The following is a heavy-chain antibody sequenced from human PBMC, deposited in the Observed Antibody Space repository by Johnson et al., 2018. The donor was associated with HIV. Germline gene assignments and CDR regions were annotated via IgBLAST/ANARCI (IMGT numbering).Heavy chain of an antibody. CDR2: FSWNGGSI. CDR1: GFTFDDYA. D-gene: IGHD6-6*01. Sequence: VYLVESGGGLVQPGGSLRLSCAASGFTFDDYAMHWVRQAPGKGLEWVSGFSWNGGSIGYADSVKGRLTFSRDNAKNSRYLQMNSRRAEDTALYYCAKALEGASSDHSPHDAFDIWGQGTMVTVSS. CDR3: AKALEGASSDHSPHDAFDI. V-gene: IGHV3-9*01. J-gene: IGHJ3*02.